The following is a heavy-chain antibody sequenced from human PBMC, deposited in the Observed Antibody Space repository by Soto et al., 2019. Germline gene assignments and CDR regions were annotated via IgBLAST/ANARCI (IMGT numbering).Heavy chain of an antibody. CDR1: GGTFSSYA. Sequence: ASVKVSCKASGGTFSSYAISWVRQAPGQGLEWMGGIIPIFGTANYAQKFQGRVTITADESTSTAYMELSSLRSEDTAVYYCARGKVGRTHKYCSSTSCYYYYGMDVWGQGTTVTVSS. D-gene: IGHD2-2*01. V-gene: IGHV1-69*13. CDR2: IIPIFGTA. J-gene: IGHJ6*02. CDR3: ARGKVGRTHKYCSSTSCYYYYGMDV.